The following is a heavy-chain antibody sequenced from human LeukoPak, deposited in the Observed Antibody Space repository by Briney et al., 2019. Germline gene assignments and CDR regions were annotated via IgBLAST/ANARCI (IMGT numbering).Heavy chain of an antibody. CDR2: IIPMFAPA. CDR3: ARGAHSGSYSSWFHP. D-gene: IGHD3-10*01. Sequence: ASVKASCKASGGTFKSYAITWVRQAPGQGLEWMGGIIPMFAPARYAQNFQGRVTITTDESTSTAYMELSSLKSEDTAVYYCARGAHSGSYSSWFHPWGQGTLVTVSS. CDR1: GGTFKSYA. J-gene: IGHJ5*02. V-gene: IGHV1-69*05.